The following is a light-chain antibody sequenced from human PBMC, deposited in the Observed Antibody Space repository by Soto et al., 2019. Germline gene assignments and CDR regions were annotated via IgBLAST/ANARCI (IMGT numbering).Light chain of an antibody. CDR1: STDFGGSNF. CDR3: VSYTSSTTYV. J-gene: IGLJ1*01. CDR2: DVA. Sequence: QSVLTQPPSVSGSPGQSGTISRTGTSTDFGGSNFVSWYQQHPGKPPKLIIYDVANRPSGVSTRFSGSKSGSTASLIISRLQTEDEADYYCVSYTSSTTYVFGTGTKVTVL. V-gene: IGLV2-14*03.